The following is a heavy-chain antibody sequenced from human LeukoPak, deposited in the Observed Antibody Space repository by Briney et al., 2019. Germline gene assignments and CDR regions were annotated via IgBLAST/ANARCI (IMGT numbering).Heavy chain of an antibody. Sequence: PSETLSLTCTVSGGSISSSSYYWSWIRQPPGKRLEWIGYIHYSGSTKYNPSLRSRVTISVDTSKNQFSLKLSSVTAADTAVYYCARHFNSGTYPFDYWGQGTLVTVSS. CDR3: ARHFNSGTYPFDY. J-gene: IGHJ4*02. CDR2: IHYSGST. D-gene: IGHD3-10*01. CDR1: GGSISSSSYY. V-gene: IGHV4-61*05.